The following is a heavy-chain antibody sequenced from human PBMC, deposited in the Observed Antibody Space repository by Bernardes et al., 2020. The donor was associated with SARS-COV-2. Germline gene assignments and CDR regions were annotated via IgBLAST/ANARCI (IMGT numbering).Heavy chain of an antibody. V-gene: IGHV3-7*03. CDR1: GFDFSDYW. J-gene: IGHJ6*02. Sequence: GWSLRLSCAGSGFDFSDYWMTWVRQAPGKGLEWVANIKRDGSETYYVDSVKGRFTISRDNAKNLVFLQMNSLRAEDTAVFYCARSAGMDVWGQGTMVTVS. CDR3: ARSAGMDV. CDR2: IKRDGSET.